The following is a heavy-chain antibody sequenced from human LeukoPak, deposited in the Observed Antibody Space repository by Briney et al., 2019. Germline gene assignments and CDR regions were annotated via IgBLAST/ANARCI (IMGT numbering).Heavy chain of an antibody. CDR1: GASYNAYY. J-gene: IGHJ4*02. D-gene: IGHD3-3*01. CDR3: AVGITILGVAASFDS. Sequence: SETLSLTCAVYGASYNAYYWSWIRQPPGKGPEWIGDIDHRGTATYNPSLKSRLTISADASKNQFSLKLNSVIDADTAVYYCAVGITILGVAASFDSWGQGNLVIVSS. CDR2: IDHRGTA. V-gene: IGHV4-34*01.